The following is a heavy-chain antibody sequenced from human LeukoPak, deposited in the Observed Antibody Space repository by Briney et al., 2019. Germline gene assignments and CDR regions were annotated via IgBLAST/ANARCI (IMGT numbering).Heavy chain of an antibody. CDR1: GFTFSSYT. D-gene: IGHD6-13*01. Sequence: GGSLRLSCAASGFTFSSYTMHWVRQAPGKGLEYVSVISSNGGRTYYADSVKGRFTISRDNSKNTLYLQMSSLRAEDTALYYCVKEGYRGAFDIWGQGTMVTVSS. CDR3: VKEGYRGAFDI. V-gene: IGHV3-64D*09. CDR2: ISSNGGRT. J-gene: IGHJ3*02.